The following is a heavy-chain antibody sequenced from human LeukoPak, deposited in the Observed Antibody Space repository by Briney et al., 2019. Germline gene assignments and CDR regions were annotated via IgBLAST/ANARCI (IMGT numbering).Heavy chain of an antibody. CDR2: ISYDGSNK. D-gene: IGHD1-26*01. Sequence: GGSLRLSCAASGFTFSSYAMHWVRQAPGKGLEWVAVISYDGSNKYYADSVKGRFTISRDNSKNTLYLQMNSLRAEDTAVYYCARASGSYHDFDYWGQGTLVTVSS. CDR1: GFTFSSYA. V-gene: IGHV3-30*04. J-gene: IGHJ4*02. CDR3: ARASGSYHDFDY.